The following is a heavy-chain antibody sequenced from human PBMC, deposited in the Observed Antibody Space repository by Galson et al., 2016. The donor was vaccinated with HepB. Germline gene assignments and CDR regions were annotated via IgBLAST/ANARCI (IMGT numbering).Heavy chain of an antibody. CDR2: IWNDGRTT. CDR3: ATDGPPTVVVGAALDS. Sequence: SLRLSCATSGLSFSVRGMHWVRQASGKGLEWVAVIWNDGRTTYYGDSVKGRFIISRDNSRETLYLQMNSLRVDDTAIYYCATDGPPTVVVGAALDSWGQGTLVTVSS. CDR1: GLSFSVRG. V-gene: IGHV3-33*01. J-gene: IGHJ5*01. D-gene: IGHD2-15*01.